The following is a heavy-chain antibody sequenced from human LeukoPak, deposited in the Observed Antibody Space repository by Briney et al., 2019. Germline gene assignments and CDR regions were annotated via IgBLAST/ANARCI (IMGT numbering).Heavy chain of an antibody. CDR1: GGSISSGGYY. V-gene: IGHV4-31*03. CDR3: ARTSYCSGGSCYGFDP. J-gene: IGHJ5*02. Sequence: SQTLSLTCTVSGGSISSGGYYWSWIRQHPGKGLEWIGYIYYSGSTYYNPSLKSRVTISVDTSKNQFSLKLSSVTAADTAMYYCARTSYCSGGSCYGFDPWGQGTLVTVSS. D-gene: IGHD2-15*01. CDR2: IYYSGST.